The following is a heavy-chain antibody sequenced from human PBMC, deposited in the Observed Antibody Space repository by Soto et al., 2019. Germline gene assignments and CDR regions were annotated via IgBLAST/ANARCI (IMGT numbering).Heavy chain of an antibody. CDR2: LTPDNGNT. CDR3: ARDRLSVGPRANDAVDV. D-gene: IGHD2-21*02. CDR1: GFTFGDNL. Sequence: QVQLVPSGAEERKPGASVNISCWASGFTFGDNLINWVRQVPGHSLDGMSWLTPDNGNTKYSQTLHSRVTISRHSFAIIAYVEVPDTTSDYPAVDYCARDRLSVGPRANDAVDVWGQGTMVTVSS. J-gene: IGHJ3*01. V-gene: IGHV1-3*05.